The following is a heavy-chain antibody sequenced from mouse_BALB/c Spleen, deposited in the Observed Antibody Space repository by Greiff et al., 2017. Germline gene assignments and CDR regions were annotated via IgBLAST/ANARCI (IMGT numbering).Heavy chain of an antibody. J-gene: IGHJ2*01. V-gene: IGHV5-17*02. Sequence: EVKLMESGGGLVQPGGSRKLSCAASGFTFSSFGMHWVRQAPEKGLEWVAYISSGSSTIYYADTVKGRFTISRDNPKNTLFLQMTSLRSEDTAMYYCARDYLYYFDYWGQGTTLTVSS. D-gene: IGHD1-1*02. CDR2: ISSGSSTI. CDR1: GFTFSSFG. CDR3: ARDYLYYFDY.